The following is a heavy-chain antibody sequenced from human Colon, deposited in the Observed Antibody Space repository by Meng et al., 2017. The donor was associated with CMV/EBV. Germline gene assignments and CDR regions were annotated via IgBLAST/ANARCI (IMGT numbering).Heavy chain of an antibody. D-gene: IGHD5-24*01. CDR3: ARDPYNKNWFDP. Sequence: ASVKVSCKVSGYTLTELSIHWVRQAPGKGLEWMGGFNPEDGERVYAQKFQGRVTMTDDTSTDTAYMELSSLRFEDTAVYYCARDPYNKNWFDPWGQGTQVTVSS. V-gene: IGHV1-24*01. CDR2: FNPEDGER. J-gene: IGHJ5*02. CDR1: GYTLTELS.